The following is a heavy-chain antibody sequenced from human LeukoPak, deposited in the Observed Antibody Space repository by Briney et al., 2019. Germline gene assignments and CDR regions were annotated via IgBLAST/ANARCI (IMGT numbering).Heavy chain of an antibody. CDR1: GFTFSSYW. CDR2: IKQDGSEK. CDR3: ARSYCSSTRCSKHAFDI. V-gene: IGHV3-7*01. D-gene: IGHD2-2*01. Sequence: GGSLRLSCAASGFTFSSYWMSWVRQAPGKGLEWVANIKQDGSEKYYVDSVKGRFTISRDNAKNSLYLQMNSLRAEDTAVHYCARSYCSSTRCSKHAFDIWGQGTMVTVSS. J-gene: IGHJ3*02.